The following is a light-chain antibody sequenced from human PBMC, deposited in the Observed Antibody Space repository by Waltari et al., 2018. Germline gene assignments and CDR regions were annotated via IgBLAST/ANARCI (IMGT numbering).Light chain of an antibody. J-gene: IGKJ2*01. Sequence: EIVMTQSPATLSVSPGERATLSCRASQSVSSNLAWYQQKPGQAARLLIYDASTRATVIPARFSGSGSGTEFTLTISSLQSEDFAIYYCQQYRNWPMYTFGQGTKLEIK. V-gene: IGKV3-15*01. CDR2: DAS. CDR3: QQYRNWPMYT. CDR1: QSVSSN.